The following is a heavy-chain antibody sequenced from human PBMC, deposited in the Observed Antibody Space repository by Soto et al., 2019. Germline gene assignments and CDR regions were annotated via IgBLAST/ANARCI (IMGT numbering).Heavy chain of an antibody. V-gene: IGHV3-13*01. CDR3: ARELGYYYDSSGYPDYYGMDV. CDR1: GFTFSSYD. D-gene: IGHD3-22*01. CDR2: IGTAGDT. J-gene: IGHJ6*02. Sequence: GGSLRLSCAASGFTFSSYDMHWVRQATGKGLEWVSAIGTAGDTYYPGSVKGRFTISRENAKNSLYLQMNSLRAEDTAVYYCARELGYYYDSSGYPDYYGMDVWGQRTTVTVSS.